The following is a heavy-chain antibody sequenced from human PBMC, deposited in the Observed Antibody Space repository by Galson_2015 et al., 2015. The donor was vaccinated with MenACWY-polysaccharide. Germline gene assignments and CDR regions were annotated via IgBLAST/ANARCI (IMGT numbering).Heavy chain of an antibody. CDR1: GFSFSDNG. CDR2: SGSGGGL. CDR3: AKVGPRSIWTMGIDY. J-gene: IGHJ4*02. D-gene: IGHD3-3*02. Sequence: SLRLSCAASGFSFSDNGMSWVRQAPGRGLEWVSGSGSGGGLYYADSVKGRLTVSRDNSKNTLYLQMNNLRAEDTAVYYCAKVGPRSIWTMGIDYWGQGTLVTVSS. V-gene: IGHV3-23*01.